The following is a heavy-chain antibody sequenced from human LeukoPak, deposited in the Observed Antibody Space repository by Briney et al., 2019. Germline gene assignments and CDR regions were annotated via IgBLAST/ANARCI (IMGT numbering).Heavy chain of an antibody. CDR2: IGTAGDT. Sequence: GGSLRLSCAASGFTFSNYEMHWVRQATGKGLEWVSAIGTAGDTYYPGSVKGRFTISRENAKNSLYLQMNSLRAEDTAVYYCARDLSAGYNSNWYDYWGQGTLVTVSS. CDR3: ARDLSAGYNSNWYDY. J-gene: IGHJ5*01. D-gene: IGHD6-13*01. V-gene: IGHV3-13*01. CDR1: GFTFSNYE.